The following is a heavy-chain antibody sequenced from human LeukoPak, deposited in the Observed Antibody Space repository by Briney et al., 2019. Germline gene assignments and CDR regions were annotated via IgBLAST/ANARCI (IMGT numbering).Heavy chain of an antibody. CDR3: ARDQSSASLNLDY. J-gene: IGHJ4*02. CDR1: GFTFSSYG. D-gene: IGHD2-2*01. CDR2: IRYDGSNK. V-gene: IGHV3-30*02. Sequence: GGSLRLSCAASGFTFSSYGMHWVRQAPGKGLECVAFIRYDGSNKYYADSVKGRFTISRDNSKNTLFLQMDSLRAEDTAVYYCARDQSSASLNLDYWGQGTLVTVSS.